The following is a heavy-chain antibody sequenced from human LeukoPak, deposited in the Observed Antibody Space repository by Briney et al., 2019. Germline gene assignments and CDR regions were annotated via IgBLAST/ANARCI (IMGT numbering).Heavy chain of an antibody. V-gene: IGHV1-8*01. J-gene: IGHJ6*02. CDR2: MNPNSGNT. CDR3: ARGRGSGWAQGYYGMDV. CDR1: GYTFTSYD. Sequence: ASVKVSCKASGYTFTSYDINWVQQATGQGLEWMGWMNPNSGNTGYAQKFQGRVTMTRNTSISTAYMELSSLRSEDTAVYYCARGRGSGWAQGYYGMDVWGQGTTVTVSS. D-gene: IGHD6-19*01.